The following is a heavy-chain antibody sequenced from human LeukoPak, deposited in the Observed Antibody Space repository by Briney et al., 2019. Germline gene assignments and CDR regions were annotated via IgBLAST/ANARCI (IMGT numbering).Heavy chain of an antibody. J-gene: IGHJ4*02. CDR1: GGTFSSYA. CDR3: ARHLYSSSDPFDY. Sequence: ASVKVSCKASGGTFSSYAISWVRQAPGQGLEWMGGIIPIFGTANYAQKFQGRVTITTDESTSTAYMELSSLRSEDTAVYYCARHLYSSSDPFDYWGQGTLVTVSS. V-gene: IGHV1-69*05. D-gene: IGHD6-6*01. CDR2: IIPIFGTA.